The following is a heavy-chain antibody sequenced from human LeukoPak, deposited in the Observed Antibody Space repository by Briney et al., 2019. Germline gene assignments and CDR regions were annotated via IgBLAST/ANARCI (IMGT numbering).Heavy chain of an antibody. CDR2: IKEDGSDK. CDR3: ARYDGGVTIDY. CDR1: GFIFSYYW. V-gene: IGHV3-7*01. D-gene: IGHD3-16*01. Sequence: GGSLRLSCAASGFIFSYYWMSWVRQAPGKGLEWVANIKEDGSDKYYVDSVKGRFTISRHNAENSLYLQMNSLRAEDTAVYYCARYDGGVTIDYWGQGTLVTVSS. J-gene: IGHJ4*02.